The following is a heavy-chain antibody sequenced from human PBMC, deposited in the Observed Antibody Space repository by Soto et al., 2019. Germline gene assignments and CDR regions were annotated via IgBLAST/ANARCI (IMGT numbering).Heavy chain of an antibody. Sequence: SETLSLTCTVSGGSISSGDYYWSWIRQPPGKGLEWIGYIYYSGSTYYNPSLKSRVTISVDTSKTQFSLKLSSVTAADTAVYYCARVYSGYDLINWGQGTLVTVSS. D-gene: IGHD5-12*01. CDR1: GGSISSGDYY. CDR3: ARVYSGYDLIN. V-gene: IGHV4-30-4*01. CDR2: IYYSGST. J-gene: IGHJ4*02.